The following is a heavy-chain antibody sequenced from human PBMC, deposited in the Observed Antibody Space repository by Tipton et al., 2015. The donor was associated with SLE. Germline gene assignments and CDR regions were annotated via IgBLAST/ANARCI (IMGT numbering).Heavy chain of an antibody. CDR3: ARGRRRDYYYLFYMDV. CDR2: IYYSGST. Sequence: TLSLTCTVSGGAISSYYWSWIRQPPGKGLEWIGYIYYSGSTNYNPSLKSRVTISVDTSKNQFSLKLSSVTAADTAVYYCARGRRRDYYYLFYMDVWGKGPTVTVYS. CDR1: GGAISSYY. V-gene: IGHV4-59*01. J-gene: IGHJ6*03.